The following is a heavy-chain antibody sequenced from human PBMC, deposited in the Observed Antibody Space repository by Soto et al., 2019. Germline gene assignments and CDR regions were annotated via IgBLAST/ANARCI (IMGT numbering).Heavy chain of an antibody. V-gene: IGHV3-23*01. CDR1: GFTFSSYA. D-gene: IGHD3-16*01. CDR2: ISGSGGST. Sequence: HPGGSLRLSCAASGFTFSSYAMSWVRQAPGKGLEWVSAISGSGGSTYYADSVKGRFTISRDNSKNTLYLQMNSLRAEDTAVYYCAKDSLKFGGPMDYWGQGTLVTVSS. J-gene: IGHJ4*02. CDR3: AKDSLKFGGPMDY.